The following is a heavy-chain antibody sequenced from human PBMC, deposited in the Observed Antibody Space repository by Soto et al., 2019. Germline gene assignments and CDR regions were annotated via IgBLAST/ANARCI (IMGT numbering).Heavy chain of an antibody. J-gene: IGHJ4*02. CDR2: IGISGGTI. D-gene: IGHD3-16*01. CDR3: AKDKGAPLAYYFDY. CDR1: RFTFSNYA. Sequence: GGSLRLSCAASRFTFSNYAMSWVRQAPGKGLEWVSAIGISGGTIYYADSVKGRFTISRDDSKNTLYLQMNSLRAEDTAVYYCAKDKGAPLAYYFDYWGQGALVTVSS. V-gene: IGHV3-23*01.